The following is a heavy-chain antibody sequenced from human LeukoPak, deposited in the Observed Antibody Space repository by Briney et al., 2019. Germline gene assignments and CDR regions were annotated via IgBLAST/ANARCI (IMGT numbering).Heavy chain of an antibody. J-gene: IGHJ4*02. D-gene: IGHD4-11*01. CDR3: AREDHSNYNY. Sequence: GGSLRLSCAVSGFTFSSYWMSWVRQAPGKGLEWVANIKQDGGERFYVDSVKGRFTISRDNAKNSLYLQMNSLRVENTAVYYCAREDHSNYNYWGQGTLVTVSS. CDR2: IKQDGGER. V-gene: IGHV3-7*01. CDR1: GFTFSSYW.